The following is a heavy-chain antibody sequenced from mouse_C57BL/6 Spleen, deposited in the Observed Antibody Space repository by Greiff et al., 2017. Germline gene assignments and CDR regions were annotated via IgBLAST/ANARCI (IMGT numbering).Heavy chain of an antibody. CDR3: ARWGTTVVAAPYYAMDY. D-gene: IGHD1-1*01. CDR2: IYTGDGYT. CDR1: GYTFTSYG. V-gene: IGHV1-58*01. J-gene: IGHJ4*01. Sequence: VQLQQSGAELVRPGSSVKMSCKTSGYTFTSYGMNWVKQRPGQGLEWIGYIYTGDGYTEYNEKFKGKATLTSDTSSSTASMQLSSLTSEDSAIYSGARWGTTVVAAPYYAMDYWGQGTSVTVSS.